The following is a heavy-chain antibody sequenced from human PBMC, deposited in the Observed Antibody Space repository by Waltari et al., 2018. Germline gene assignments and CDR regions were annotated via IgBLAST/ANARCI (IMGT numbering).Heavy chain of an antibody. V-gene: IGHV1-18*01. CDR3: ARDRRDDNNSVRWLDP. Sequence: QIQLVQSGGEVKKPGASVNVSCKASGYMFRNFGIFWLRQAPGQGLEYMGWISAYNGNTNYAQNFQGRLTLTTDTSASTAYMELSSLTSDDTAVYFCARDRRDDNNSVRWLDPWGQGTLVTVSS. J-gene: IGHJ5*02. CDR2: ISAYNGNT. CDR1: GYMFRNFG. D-gene: IGHD1-1*01.